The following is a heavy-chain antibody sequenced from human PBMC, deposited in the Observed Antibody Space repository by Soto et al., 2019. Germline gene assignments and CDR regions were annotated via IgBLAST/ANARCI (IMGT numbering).Heavy chain of an antibody. CDR2: IYYSGST. J-gene: IGHJ6*02. Sequence: QVQLQESGPGLVKPSQTLSLTCTVSGGSISSGNYYWGWIRQPPGKGLEWIGYIYYSGSTYYNPSLKSRVTISVDTSKNQFSLKLSSVTAADTAVYYCARDVLDIVVVPAGYGMDVWGQGTTVTVSS. CDR3: ARDVLDIVVVPAGYGMDV. CDR1: GGSISSGNYY. V-gene: IGHV4-30-4*01. D-gene: IGHD2-2*01.